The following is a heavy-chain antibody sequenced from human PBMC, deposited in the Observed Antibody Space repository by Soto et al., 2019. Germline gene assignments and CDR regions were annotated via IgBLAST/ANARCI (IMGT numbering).Heavy chain of an antibody. CDR2: IRSKANDYAT. CDR1: GFTFSGST. V-gene: IGHV3-73*02. CDR3: TGGYCTGGTCYSGYFKH. Sequence: EVQLVQSGGGLVQPGGSLKLSCAASGFTFSGSTVHWVRQASGEGLQWVGRIRSKANDYATTYIASVKGRFTISRDDSRNTAYLQMRDLKTEDTAVYYCTGGYCTGGTCYSGYFKHWGQGALVTVFS. D-gene: IGHD2-15*01. J-gene: IGHJ1*01.